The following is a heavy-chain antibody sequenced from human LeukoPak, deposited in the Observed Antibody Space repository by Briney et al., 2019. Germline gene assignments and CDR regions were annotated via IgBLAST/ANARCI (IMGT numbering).Heavy chain of an antibody. J-gene: IGHJ6*02. Sequence: ASVKDSCKASGYTFTRYDINWVRQATGQGLEGMGWMNPNSGNTGYAQKVQGRVTMTRNTSISTAYMELSSLRSEDTAVYYCARDGVYYGSGSYYKCSMDVWGQGTTVTVSS. CDR3: ARDGVYYGSGSYYKCSMDV. V-gene: IGHV1-8*01. CDR2: MNPNSGNT. CDR1: GYTFTRYD. D-gene: IGHD3-10*01.